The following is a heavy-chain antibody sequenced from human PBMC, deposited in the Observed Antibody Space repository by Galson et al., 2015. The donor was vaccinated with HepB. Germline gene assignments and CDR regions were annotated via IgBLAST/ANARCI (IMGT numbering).Heavy chain of an antibody. D-gene: IGHD3-3*01. CDR1: GYTFTSYG. J-gene: IGHJ4*02. Sequence: SVKVSCKASGYTFTSYGISWVRQAPGQGLEWMGWISAYNGNTNYAQKLQGRVTMTTDTSTSTAYMELRSLRSDDTAVYYCARGLTVFGVVAHGYWGQGTLVTVSS. CDR3: ARGLTVFGVVAHGY. V-gene: IGHV1-18*01. CDR2: ISAYNGNT.